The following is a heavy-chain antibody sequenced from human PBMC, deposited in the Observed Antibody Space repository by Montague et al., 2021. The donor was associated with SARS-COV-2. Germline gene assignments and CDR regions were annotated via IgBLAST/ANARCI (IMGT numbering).Heavy chain of an antibody. Sequence: SLRLSCPASGFTFSSYWMSWVRQAPGKGLEWVANIKQDGSEKYYVDSVKGRFTISRDNAKNSLYLQMNSLRAGDTAVYYCARDLGAVVVAAIKYYYYGMDVWGQGTTVTVSS. V-gene: IGHV3-7*03. CDR1: GFTFSSYW. D-gene: IGHD2-15*01. CDR3: ARDLGAVVVAAIKYYYYGMDV. CDR2: IKQDGSEK. J-gene: IGHJ6*02.